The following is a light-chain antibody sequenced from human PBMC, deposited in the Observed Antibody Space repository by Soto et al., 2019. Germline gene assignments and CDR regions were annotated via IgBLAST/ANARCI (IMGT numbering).Light chain of an antibody. V-gene: IGLV1-40*01. Sequence: QPVLTQPPSVSGAPGQRVTISCTGSSSNIGAGYDVHWYQQLPGTAPKLLIYGNSNRPSGVPDRFSGSKSGTSASLAITGPQAEDEADYYYQSYDSSLSGWVFGGGTKLTVL. CDR2: GNS. CDR3: QSYDSSLSGWV. J-gene: IGLJ3*02. CDR1: SSNIGAGYD.